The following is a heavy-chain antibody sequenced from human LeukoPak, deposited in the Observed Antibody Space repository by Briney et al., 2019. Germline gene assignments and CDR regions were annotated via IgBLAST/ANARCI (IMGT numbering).Heavy chain of an antibody. CDR2: ISGSGGST. CDR3: ATRKRGISDAFDI. Sequence: GGSLRLSCAASGFTFSSYAMSWVRQAPGKGLEWLSAISGSGGSTYYADSVKGRFTISRNNSKNTLYLQMNSLRAEDTAVYYCATRKRGISDAFDIWGQGTMVTVSS. D-gene: IGHD2-15*01. CDR1: GFTFSSYA. J-gene: IGHJ3*02. V-gene: IGHV3-23*01.